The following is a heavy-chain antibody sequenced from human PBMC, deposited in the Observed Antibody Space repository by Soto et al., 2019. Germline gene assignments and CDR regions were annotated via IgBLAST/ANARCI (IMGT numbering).Heavy chain of an antibody. CDR1: GFTFDDYA. CDR2: ISWNSGSI. Sequence: EVQLVESGGGLVQPGRSLRLSCAASGFTFDDYAMHWVRQAPGKGLEWVSGISWNSGSIGYADSVKGRFTISRDNAKNSLYLQMNSLRAEDTALYYCAKGVVEAAAGTLDFWGQGTLVTVSS. J-gene: IGHJ4*02. V-gene: IGHV3-9*01. D-gene: IGHD6-13*01. CDR3: AKGVVEAAAGTLDF.